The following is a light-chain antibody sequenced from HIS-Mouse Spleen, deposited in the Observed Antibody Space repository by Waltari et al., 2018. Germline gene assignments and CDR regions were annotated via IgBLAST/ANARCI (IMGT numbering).Light chain of an antibody. CDR2: DDS. CDR1: NIGSKS. CDR3: QVWDSSSYHVV. J-gene: IGLJ2*01. Sequence: SYVLTQPPSVSVAPGKTARITCGGNNIGSKSVHWYQQKPGQAPVLVVYDDSDRPSGIPERFSGSDSGNTATLTIRRVEAGEEADYYCQVWDSSSYHVVFGVGTKLTVL. V-gene: IGLV3-21*03.